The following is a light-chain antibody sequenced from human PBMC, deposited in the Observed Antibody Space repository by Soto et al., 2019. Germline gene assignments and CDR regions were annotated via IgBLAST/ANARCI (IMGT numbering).Light chain of an antibody. CDR3: CSYAGSNNLI. V-gene: IGLV2-8*01. CDR2: EVS. J-gene: IGLJ1*01. CDR1: SSDVGNYNY. Sequence: QSVLTQPASVSGSPGQSITISCTGTSSDVGNYNYVSWYQQYPGKAPKLMIFEVSKRPSGVPDRFSGSKSGNTASLTVSGLQAEDEADYYCCSYAGSNNLIFGTGSKVTVL.